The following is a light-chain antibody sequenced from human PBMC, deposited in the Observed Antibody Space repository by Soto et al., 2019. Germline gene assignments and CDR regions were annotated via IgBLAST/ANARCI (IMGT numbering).Light chain of an antibody. CDR1: QDISNY. CDR3: LQDYSSPIT. Sequence: IQMTQSPSSLSASVGDRVTITCQASQDISNYLNWYQQKPGKAPKLLIYDASILQPGVPSRFSGTGSGSDFALTITNLQPEDFATYYCLQDYSSPITFGQGTRLEIK. CDR2: DAS. V-gene: IGKV1-6*01. J-gene: IGKJ5*01.